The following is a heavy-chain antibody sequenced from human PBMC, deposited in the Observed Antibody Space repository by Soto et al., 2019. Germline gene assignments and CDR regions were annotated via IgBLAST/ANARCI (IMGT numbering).Heavy chain of an antibody. Sequence: GGSLRLSCAASGFTFSDYYMSWIRQAPGKGLEWVSYISSSGSTIYYADSVKGRFTISRDNAKNSLYLQMNSLGAEDTAVYYCARVNRWELLRCFDYWGQGTLVTVYS. CDR1: GFTFSDYY. J-gene: IGHJ4*02. CDR2: ISSSGSTI. D-gene: IGHD1-26*01. V-gene: IGHV3-11*01. CDR3: ARVNRWELLRCFDY.